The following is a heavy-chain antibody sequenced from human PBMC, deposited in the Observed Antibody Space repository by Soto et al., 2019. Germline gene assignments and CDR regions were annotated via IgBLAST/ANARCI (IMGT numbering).Heavy chain of an antibody. CDR1: GFTFSMYS. V-gene: IGHV3-7*03. Sequence: GGSLRLSCEVSGFTFSMYSMSWVRQSPGKGLEWVAKIPQDGVDGHYADSVKGRFAISRDNGKNSLYLQLNNLRAEDTAVYYCARDHLILPAHDFFYGSDVWGRGATVTVSS. CDR2: IPQDGVDG. CDR3: ARDHLILPAHDFFYGSDV. D-gene: IGHD2-21*02. J-gene: IGHJ6*02.